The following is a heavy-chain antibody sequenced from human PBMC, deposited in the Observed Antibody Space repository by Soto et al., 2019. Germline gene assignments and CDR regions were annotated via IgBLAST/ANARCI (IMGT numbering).Heavy chain of an antibody. D-gene: IGHD2-15*01. Sequence: GGSLRISCAASGFTFGSYWMSWVRQAPGKGLEWLATIKMDASEKKYVDSVKGRFTMSRDNAKNTLYLQMNSLRAEDTAVYYCAHHKVVTCWGQGSLVTVSS. CDR3: AHHKVVTC. J-gene: IGHJ4*02. CDR2: IKMDASEK. CDR1: GFTFGSYW. V-gene: IGHV3-7*01.